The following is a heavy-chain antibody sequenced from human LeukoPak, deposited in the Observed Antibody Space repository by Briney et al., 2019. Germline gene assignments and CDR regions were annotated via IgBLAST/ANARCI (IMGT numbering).Heavy chain of an antibody. Sequence: KSSETLSLTCTVPGGSISSGEYYWSWIRQPPGKGLEWIAYMYYSGNTYCNPSLKSRATMSADTSKKQLSLKLSSVTATDTAVYYCARPYYYDSRIDPWGQEIVVTVSS. V-gene: IGHV4-30-4*01. CDR2: MYYSGNT. CDR1: GGSISSGEYY. CDR3: ARPYYYDSRIDP. J-gene: IGHJ5*02. D-gene: IGHD3-22*01.